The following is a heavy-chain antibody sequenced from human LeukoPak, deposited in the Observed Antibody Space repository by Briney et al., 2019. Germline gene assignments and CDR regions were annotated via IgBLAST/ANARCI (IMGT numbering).Heavy chain of an antibody. V-gene: IGHV4-34*01. CDR1: GGSFSGYY. Sequence: SETLSLTCAVYGGSFSGYYWSWIRQPPGKGLEWIGEINHSGSTNYNPSLKSRVTISVDTSKNQFSLKLSSVTAADTAVYYCASFPTYYYDSSGYYYDYWGQGTLVTVSS. CDR3: ASFPTYYYDSSGYYYDY. CDR2: INHSGST. D-gene: IGHD3-22*01. J-gene: IGHJ4*02.